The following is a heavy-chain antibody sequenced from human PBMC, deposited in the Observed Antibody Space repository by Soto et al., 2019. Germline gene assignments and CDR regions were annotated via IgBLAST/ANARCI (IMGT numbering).Heavy chain of an antibody. CDR3: ARDGLPDDFRSGGYWFDP. D-gene: IGHD3-3*01. J-gene: IGHJ5*02. V-gene: IGHV3-30-3*01. CDR1: GFTFSTFA. CDR2: ISHDGRIE. Sequence: GGSLRLSCAASGFTFSTFALHWVRQAPGEGLEWVALISHDGRIEKYADSVKGRFTISRDNSKNTLYMQMDSLRLEDTGVYYCARDGLPDDFRSGGYWFDPWGQGTHVTVSS.